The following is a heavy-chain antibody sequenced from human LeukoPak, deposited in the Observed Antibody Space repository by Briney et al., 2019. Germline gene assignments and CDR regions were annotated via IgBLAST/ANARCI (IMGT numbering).Heavy chain of an antibody. D-gene: IGHD5-18*01. CDR1: GSTFSSYG. J-gene: IGHJ4*02. Sequence: GSLRLPCAASGSTFSSYGMHWVRQAPGKGLEWVAVISYDGSNKYYADSVKGRFTISRDNSKNTLYLQMNSLRAEDTAVYYCAKVDTAMGLDYWGQGTLVTVSS. CDR2: ISYDGSNK. CDR3: AKVDTAMGLDY. V-gene: IGHV3-30*18.